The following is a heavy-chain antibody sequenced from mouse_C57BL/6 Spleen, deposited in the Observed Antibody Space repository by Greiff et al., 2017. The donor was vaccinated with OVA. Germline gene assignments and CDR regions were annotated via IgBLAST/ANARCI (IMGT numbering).Heavy chain of an antibody. CDR1: GYTFTSYW. D-gene: IGHD1-1*01. V-gene: IGHV1-55*01. CDR2: IYPGSGST. J-gene: IGHJ4*01. Sequence: QVQLQQPGAELVKPGASVKMSCKASGYTFTSYWITWVKQRPGQGLEWIGDIYPGSGSTKHNEKFKSKATLTVDTYSSTAYMQLSSLTSVDSAVYYSAILEPTDAMDYWRQGTSVTVPS. CDR3: AILEPTDAMDY.